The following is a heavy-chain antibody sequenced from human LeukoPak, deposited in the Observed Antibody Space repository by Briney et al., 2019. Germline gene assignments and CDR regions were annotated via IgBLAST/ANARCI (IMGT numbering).Heavy chain of an antibody. CDR1: GFTVSSNY. D-gene: IGHD2-2*01. J-gene: IGHJ4*02. CDR2: IYSGGST. V-gene: IGHV3-66*02. CDR3: ARDRRYCSSTSCFYFDR. Sequence: GGSLRLSCAASGFTVSSNYMSWVRQAPGKGLEWVSVIYSGGSTYYADSVKGRFTISRDNSKNTLYLQMNSLRAEDTAVYYCARDRRYCSSTSCFYFDRWVQGTLVTVSS.